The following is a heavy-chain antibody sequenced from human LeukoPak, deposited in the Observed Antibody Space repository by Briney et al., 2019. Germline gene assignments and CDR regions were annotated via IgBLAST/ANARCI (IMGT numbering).Heavy chain of an antibody. CDR2: ISSSGNAI. Sequence: GGSLRLSCAASGFRFSDFYMSWIRQAPGKGLEWASQISSSGNAIYYTDSVKGRFTISRDNGKNSLFLQMNSLRAEDTAVYYCARGLVNRGPGTYNSRDYWGQGTPIIVSS. V-gene: IGHV3-11*04. J-gene: IGHJ4*02. D-gene: IGHD1-26*01. CDR3: ARGLVNRGPGTYNSRDY. CDR1: GFRFSDFY.